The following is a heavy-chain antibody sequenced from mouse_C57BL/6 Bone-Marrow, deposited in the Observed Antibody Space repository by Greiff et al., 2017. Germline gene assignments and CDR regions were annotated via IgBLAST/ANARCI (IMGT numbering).Heavy chain of an antibody. CDR3: ARGVITP. V-gene: IGHV1-59*01. Sequence: QVQLQQPGAELVRPGTSVKLSCKASGYTFTSYWMHWVKQRPGQGLEWIGVIDPSDSYTNYNQKFKGKATLTVDTSSRTAYMQLSSLTSEDSAVYYCARGVITPWGQGTSVTVSS. CDR1: GYTFTSYW. J-gene: IGHJ4*01. D-gene: IGHD1-1*01. CDR2: IDPSDSYT.